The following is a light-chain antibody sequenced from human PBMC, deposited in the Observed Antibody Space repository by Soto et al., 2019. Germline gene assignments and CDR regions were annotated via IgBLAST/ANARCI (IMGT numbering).Light chain of an antibody. CDR2: GAS. J-gene: IGKJ3*01. CDR1: QGISGW. Sequence: DIQMTQSPSSVSASVGDRVTITCRASQGISGWLVWYQQKPGKAPKLLIYGASSLHSGVPSRFSGSGSGTDFTLTISSRQPEDFATYYCQQANGFPLTFGPGTKVDIK. V-gene: IGKV1D-12*01. CDR3: QQANGFPLT.